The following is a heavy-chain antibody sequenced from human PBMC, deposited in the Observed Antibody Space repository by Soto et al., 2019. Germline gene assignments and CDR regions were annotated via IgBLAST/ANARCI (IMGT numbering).Heavy chain of an antibody. V-gene: IGHV4-31*03. J-gene: IGHJ4*02. CDR3: ARAWLGSYGHYFDY. Sequence: PSETLSLTCTVSGGSISSGGYYWSWIRQHPGKGLEWIGYIYYSGSTYYNPSLKSRVTISVDTSKNQFSLKLSSVTAADTAVYYCARAWLGSYGHYFDYWGQGTLVTVSS. CDR1: GGSISSGGYY. CDR2: IYYSGST. D-gene: IGHD1-26*01.